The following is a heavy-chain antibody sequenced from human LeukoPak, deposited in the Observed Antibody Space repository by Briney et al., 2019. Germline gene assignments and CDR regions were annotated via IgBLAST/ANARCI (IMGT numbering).Heavy chain of an antibody. J-gene: IGHJ4*02. Sequence: GRCLRLSCAASGFTFSSYGVHWVRQAPGKGLEWVAVISYDGSNKYYADSVKGRFTISRDNSKNTLYLQMNSLRAEDTAVYYCAKDQANYYDSSGYPTLWGQGTLVTVSS. CDR1: GFTFSSYG. V-gene: IGHV3-30*18. D-gene: IGHD3-22*01. CDR3: AKDQANYYDSSGYPTL. CDR2: ISYDGSNK.